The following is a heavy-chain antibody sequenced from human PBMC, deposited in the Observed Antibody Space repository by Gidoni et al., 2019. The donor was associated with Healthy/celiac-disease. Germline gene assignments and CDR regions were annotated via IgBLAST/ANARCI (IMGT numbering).Heavy chain of an antibody. CDR1: GFTFSSYS. V-gene: IGHV3-21*01. J-gene: IGHJ4*02. CDR2: ISSSGSTI. D-gene: IGHD4-4*01. CDR3: ARDWRDDDYSNPFDY. Sequence: EVQLVESGGGLVKPGGSLRLSCAASGFTFSSYSMNWVRQAPGKGLEWVSSISSSGSTIYYADSVKGRFTISRDNAKNSLYLQMNSLRAEDTAVYYCARDWRDDDYSNPFDYWGQGTLVTVSS.